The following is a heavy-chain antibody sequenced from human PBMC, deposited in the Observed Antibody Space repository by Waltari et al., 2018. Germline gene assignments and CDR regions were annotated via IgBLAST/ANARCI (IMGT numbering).Heavy chain of an antibody. J-gene: IGHJ6*03. V-gene: IGHV4-61*01. D-gene: IGHD2-2*01. CDR3: ARAVGSGDFYYMDV. Sequence: QVQVQESGPGLVKPSETLSLTCSVSVGSASSVSSYWTWIRRPPGKGLEWIGYIYIGWTIKYHPSLKSRVTMSLDTSKNEVSLRLSSVTADDTAVYYCARAVGSGDFYYMDVWGNGTTVTVSS. CDR2: IYIGWTI. CDR1: VGSASSVSSY.